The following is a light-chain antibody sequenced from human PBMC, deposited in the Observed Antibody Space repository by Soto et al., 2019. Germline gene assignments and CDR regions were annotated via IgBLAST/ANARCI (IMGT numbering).Light chain of an antibody. CDR2: AAS. Sequence: DIQMTQSPSSLSASVVDRVTITCRASQSISSYLNWYQQKPGKAPKLLIYAASSLQSGVPSRFSGSGSGTEFTLTISSLQPDDFATYYCLQDYNYPWTFGQGTKVDIK. CDR1: QSISSY. J-gene: IGKJ1*01. CDR3: LQDYNYPWT. V-gene: IGKV1-39*01.